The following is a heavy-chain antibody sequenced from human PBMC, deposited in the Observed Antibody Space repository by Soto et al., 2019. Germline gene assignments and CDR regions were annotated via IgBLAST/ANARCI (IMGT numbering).Heavy chain of an antibody. CDR3: ARDQYYGSGSYLEGWFDP. CDR2: IYYSGST. D-gene: IGHD3-10*01. V-gene: IGHV4-31*03. Sequence: QVQLQESGPGLVKPSQTLSLTCTVSGGSISSGGYYWSWIRQHPGKGLEWIGYIYYSGSTYYNPSLKSRVTISVDTYKNQFSLKLSSVTAADTAVYYCARDQYYGSGSYLEGWFDPWGQGTLVTVSS. CDR1: GGSISSGGYY. J-gene: IGHJ5*02.